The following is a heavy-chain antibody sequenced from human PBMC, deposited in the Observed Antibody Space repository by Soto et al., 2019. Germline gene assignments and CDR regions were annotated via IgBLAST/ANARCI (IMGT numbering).Heavy chain of an antibody. V-gene: IGHV5-51*01. J-gene: IGHJ4*02. CDR3: ARITRGYIYGFDS. CDR2: IYPGDSDI. CDR1: GYSFTTYW. D-gene: IGHD5-18*01. Sequence: AESLKISCKGSGYSFTTYWIGWVRQMPGKGLEWMGIIYPGDSDIRYSPSFQGQVTFSADKFISTAYLQWGSLKASDTAMYYCARITRGYIYGFDSWCQGTLGTVSS.